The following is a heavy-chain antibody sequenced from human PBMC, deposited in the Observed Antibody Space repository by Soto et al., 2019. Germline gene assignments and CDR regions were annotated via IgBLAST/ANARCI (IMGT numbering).Heavy chain of an antibody. J-gene: IGHJ6*02. CDR1: GFTFSSYT. V-gene: IGHV3-21*01. Sequence: VGSLRLSCAASGFTFSSYTMNWVRQAPGKGLEWVSSISSTGNYIYYAGSVKGRFTISRDNAKNSLYLQMNSLRAEDTAEYYCARDSTIGYGMDVWGQGTTVTVSS. CDR2: ISSTGNYI. CDR3: ARDSTIGYGMDV. D-gene: IGHD3-9*01.